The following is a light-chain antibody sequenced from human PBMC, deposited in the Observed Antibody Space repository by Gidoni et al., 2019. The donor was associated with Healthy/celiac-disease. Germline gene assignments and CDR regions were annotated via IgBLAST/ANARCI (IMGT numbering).Light chain of an antibody. V-gene: IGLV2-14*01. Sequence: QSALTQPASVAGSPGQSITISCTGTSRDVGGYNYVSWYQQHPGKAPKLMIYEVSNRPSGVSTRFSGSKSGNTASLTISGLQAEDEADYYCSSYTSSSTLWVFGGGTKLTVL. CDR1: SRDVGGYNY. J-gene: IGLJ3*02. CDR2: EVS. CDR3: SSYTSSSTLWV.